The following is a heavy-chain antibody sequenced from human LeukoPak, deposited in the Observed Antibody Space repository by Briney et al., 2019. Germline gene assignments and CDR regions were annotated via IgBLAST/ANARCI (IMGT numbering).Heavy chain of an antibody. CDR2: IYDGGSNT. D-gene: IGHD4-17*01. CDR3: ARDGDGRGEDFDY. J-gene: IGHJ4*02. Sequence: GGSLRLSCGASGFTFSAIALSWVRQAPGKGLEWVSTIYDGGSNTNYADSVKGRFTISRDNAENTLYLQMNSLRVEDTALYYCARDGDGRGEDFDYWGQGILVTVSS. CDR1: GFTFSAIA. V-gene: IGHV3-23*01.